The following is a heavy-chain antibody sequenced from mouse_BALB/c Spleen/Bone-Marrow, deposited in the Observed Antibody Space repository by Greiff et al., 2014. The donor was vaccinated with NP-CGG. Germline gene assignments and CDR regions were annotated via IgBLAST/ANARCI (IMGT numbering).Heavy chain of an antibody. D-gene: IGHD2-14*01. V-gene: IGHV5-4*02. CDR2: ISYGGSYI. Sequence: VQLQQSGGGLVKPGGSLKLSCAASGFTFSDFYMYWVRQTPEKGLEWVATISYGGSYIYYPDSVKGRFTISRDDAKNNLYLQMSSLKSEDTAMYYCARDRGVQGYAMDYWGQGTSVTVSS. CDR3: ARDRGVQGYAMDY. CDR1: GFTFSDFY. J-gene: IGHJ4*01.